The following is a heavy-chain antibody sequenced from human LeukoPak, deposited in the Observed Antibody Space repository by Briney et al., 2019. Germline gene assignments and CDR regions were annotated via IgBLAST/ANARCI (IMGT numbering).Heavy chain of an antibody. CDR3: AKARWEPNFDY. J-gene: IGHJ4*02. D-gene: IGHD1-26*01. CDR2: INENGDIA. V-gene: IGHV3-43*02. CDR1: GFTFDDYA. Sequence: GGSLRLSCAASGFTFDDYAMHWVRQGPGKSLEWVSLINENGDIAYYGDSVRGRFTVFRDNAKNSLYLQMNSLTTEDTALYYCAKARWEPNFDYWGQGTLVTVSS.